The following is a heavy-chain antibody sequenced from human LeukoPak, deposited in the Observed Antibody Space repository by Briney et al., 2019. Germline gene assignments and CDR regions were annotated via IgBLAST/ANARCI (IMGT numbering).Heavy chain of an antibody. V-gene: IGHV4-34*01. J-gene: IGHJ4*02. D-gene: IGHD2-2*02. CDR1: GGSFSGYY. CDR2: INHSGST. Sequence: TSETLSLTCAVYGGSFSGYYWSWIRQPPGKGLEWIGEINHSGSTNYNPSLKSRVTISVDTSKNQFSLKLSSVTAADTAVYYWARAGYCSSTSCYIDYWGQGTLVTVSS. CDR3: ARAGYCSSTSCYIDY.